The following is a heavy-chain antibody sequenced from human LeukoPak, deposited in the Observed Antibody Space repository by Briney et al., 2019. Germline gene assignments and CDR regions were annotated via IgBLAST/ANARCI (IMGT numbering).Heavy chain of an antibody. CDR3: ARLDSSAYLYYFDY. D-gene: IGHD3-22*01. V-gene: IGHV3-21*01. CDR1: GFTFSTYT. Sequence: GGSLRLSCAAPGFTFSTYTMNCVRHAPGKGLEWVSSVSSSSSYIYYADSVKGRFSISRDNATNSLYLQINSLRATDTALYYCARLDSSAYLYYFDYWGQGTLVTVSS. J-gene: IGHJ4*02. CDR2: VSSSSSYI.